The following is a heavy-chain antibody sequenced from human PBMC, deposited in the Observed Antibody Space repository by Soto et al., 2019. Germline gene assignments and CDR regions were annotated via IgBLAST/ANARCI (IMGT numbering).Heavy chain of an antibody. CDR1: GFMFSAYT. V-gene: IGHV3-21*06. CDR3: ATPYYFNH. CDR2: ISDDSSYI. D-gene: IGHD3-16*01. J-gene: IGHJ1*01. Sequence: PGGSLRLSXAASGFMFSAYTMNWVRQAPGKGLEWLSSISDDSSYIDYADSLRGRFTVSRDNARNSLYLQIDSLGVEDTAVYYCATPYYFNHWGPGTLVTVSS.